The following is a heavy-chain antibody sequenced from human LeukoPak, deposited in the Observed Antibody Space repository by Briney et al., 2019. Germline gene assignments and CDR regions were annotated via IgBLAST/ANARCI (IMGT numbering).Heavy chain of an antibody. CDR2: IYHTRNT. J-gene: IGHJ5*02. CDR1: GASFSNSY. D-gene: IGHD1-1*01. CDR3: ATASQLGSYNWFDP. V-gene: IGHV4-34*01. Sequence: PSETLSLTCAVYGASFSNSYWSWIRQPPGKGLEWIGEIYHTRNTKYNPPLKGRVTISVDTSKNQFSLDLTSVTATDTAVYYCATASQLGSYNWFDPWGQGTLVTVSS.